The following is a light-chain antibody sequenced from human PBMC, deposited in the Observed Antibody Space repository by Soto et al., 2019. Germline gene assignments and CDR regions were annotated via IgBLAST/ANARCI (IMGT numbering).Light chain of an antibody. J-gene: IGLJ1*01. CDR3: CSFASSSTYV. CDR2: NVY. V-gene: IGLV2-14*03. Sequence: QSVLTQPASVSGSPGQSITISCTGTSSDVGAYNFVSWHQQHPGKAPKLMIYNVYDRPSWVSNRFSGSKSGNTASLTISGLQAEDEADYYCCSFASSSTYVFGTGTKLTVL. CDR1: SSDVGAYNF.